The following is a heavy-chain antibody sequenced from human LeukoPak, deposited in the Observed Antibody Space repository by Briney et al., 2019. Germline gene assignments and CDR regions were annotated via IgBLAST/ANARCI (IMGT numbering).Heavy chain of an antibody. CDR2: IWYDGSIP. J-gene: IGHJ4*02. D-gene: IGHD2-2*01. CDR1: GFTFSSYG. CDR3: AREGMSCSSTTCFFDY. V-gene: IGHV3-33*01. Sequence: PGRSLRLSCAASGFTFSSYGMHWVRQAPGKGLEEVAVIWYDGSIPYYADSVKDRFTISRDNSKNTLYLQMSSLRAEDTAVYYCAREGMSCSSTTCFFDYWGQGTLVTVSS.